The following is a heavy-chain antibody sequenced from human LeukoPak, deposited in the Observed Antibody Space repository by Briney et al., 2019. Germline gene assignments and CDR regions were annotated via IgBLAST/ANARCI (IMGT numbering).Heavy chain of an antibody. Sequence: SSVTDSCKACVGTLSSYAISWLRQAPGQGREWMGRIIPILGIANYSQKSQGRVTITADKSTSTAYMELSSLRSEDTAVYYCARDGYCSGGSCYPPVNWFDHWGQGTLVTVSS. D-gene: IGHD2-15*01. CDR2: IIPILGIA. J-gene: IGHJ5*02. CDR1: VGTLSSYA. V-gene: IGHV1-69*04. CDR3: ARDGYCSGGSCYPPVNWFDH.